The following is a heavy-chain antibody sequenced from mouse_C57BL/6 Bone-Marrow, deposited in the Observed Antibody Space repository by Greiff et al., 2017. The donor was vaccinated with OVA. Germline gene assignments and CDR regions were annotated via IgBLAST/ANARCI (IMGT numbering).Heavy chain of an antibody. J-gene: IGHJ3*01. CDR2: ISSGSSTI. CDR1: GFTFSDYG. CDR3: ARPGDYDWFAY. D-gene: IGHD2-4*01. V-gene: IGHV5-17*01. Sequence: EVMLVESGGGLVKPGGSLKLSCAASGFTFSDYGMHWVRQAPEKGLEWVAYISSGSSTIYYADTVQGRFTISRDNAKNTLFLQMTSLRSEDTAMYYCARPGDYDWFAYWGQGTLVTVSA.